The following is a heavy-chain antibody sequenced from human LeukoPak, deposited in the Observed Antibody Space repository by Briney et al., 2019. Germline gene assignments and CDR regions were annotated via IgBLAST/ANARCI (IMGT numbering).Heavy chain of an antibody. D-gene: IGHD6-19*01. CDR1: GYTFTSYG. J-gene: IGHJ4*02. V-gene: IGHV1-18*01. CDR3: ARVRGSGWNKYYFDY. Sequence: ASVKVSCKASGYTFTSYGISWVRQAPGQGLEWMGWISAYNGNTNYAQKLQGRVTMTTDTSTSTAYIELRSLRSDDTAVYYCARVRGSGWNKYYFDYWGQGTLVTVSS. CDR2: ISAYNGNT.